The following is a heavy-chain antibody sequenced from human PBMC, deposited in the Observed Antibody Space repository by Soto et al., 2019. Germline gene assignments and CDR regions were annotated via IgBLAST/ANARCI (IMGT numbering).Heavy chain of an antibody. D-gene: IGHD6-13*01. CDR2: VSAYNRNT. CDR1: GYTFTSYG. J-gene: IGHJ4*02. Sequence: QVQLVQSGAEVKKPGASVKVSCKASGYTFTSYGIIWVRQAPGQGLEWMGWVSAYNRNTNYAQRLQGRVTMTADTSTSTAYMELRSLRSDDTAVYYCARVIAAAADFDYWGQGTLVTVSS. CDR3: ARVIAAAADFDY. V-gene: IGHV1-18*01.